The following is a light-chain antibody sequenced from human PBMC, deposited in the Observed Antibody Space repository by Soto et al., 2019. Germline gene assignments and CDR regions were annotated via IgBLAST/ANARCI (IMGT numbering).Light chain of an antibody. J-gene: IGKJ2*01. Sequence: IQLTQSPSSLSASVGDRVTITCRASQGISSYLAWYQQKPGKPPNLLIYAASTLQSGVPSRFSGSGSGADFTLTISSLQPEDFATYYCHQVNTYPYTFGQGTNLDLK. V-gene: IGKV1-9*01. CDR1: QGISSY. CDR3: HQVNTYPYT. CDR2: AAS.